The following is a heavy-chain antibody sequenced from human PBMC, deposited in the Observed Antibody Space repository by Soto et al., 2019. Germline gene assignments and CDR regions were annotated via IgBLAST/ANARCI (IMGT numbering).Heavy chain of an antibody. Sequence: PSDTRSLTCAVYGGSFRGYYWSCIRQPPWKWLEWIVEINHSGSTNYNPSLKSRVTISVDTSKNQFSLKLSSVTAADTAVYYCARNPFLAAAGTRGWFDPWGQGTLATYSS. CDR2: INHSGST. D-gene: IGHD6-13*01. CDR3: ARNPFLAAAGTRGWFDP. V-gene: IGHV4-34*01. CDR1: GGSFRGYY. J-gene: IGHJ5*02.